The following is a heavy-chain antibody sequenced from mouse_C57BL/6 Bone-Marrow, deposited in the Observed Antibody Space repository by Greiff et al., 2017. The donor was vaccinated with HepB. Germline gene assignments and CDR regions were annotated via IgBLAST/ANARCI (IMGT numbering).Heavy chain of an antibody. CDR2: IYPRSGNT. CDR1: GYTFTSYG. Sequence: QVQLKQSGAELARPGASVKLSCKASGYTFTSYGISWVKQRTGQGLEWIGEIYPRSGNTYYNEKFKGKATLTADKSSSTAYMELRSLTSEDSAVYFCARSRYSNYEDYWGQGTTLTVSS. CDR3: ARSRYSNYEDY. D-gene: IGHD2-5*01. V-gene: IGHV1-81*01. J-gene: IGHJ2*01.